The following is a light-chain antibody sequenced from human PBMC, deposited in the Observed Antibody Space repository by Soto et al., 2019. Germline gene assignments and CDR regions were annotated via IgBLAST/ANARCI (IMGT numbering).Light chain of an antibody. CDR2: DAS. V-gene: IGKV3D-15*01. CDR3: QHYNSYSEA. CDR1: QGIGDT. Sequence: EVVMRQSPATLSVSPGEGATLSCRASQGIGDTLAWYQHKPGQAPRLLIYDASNRATGIPARFSGSGSGTDFTLTISSLQPDDFATYYCQHYNSYSEAFGQGTKVDIK. J-gene: IGKJ1*01.